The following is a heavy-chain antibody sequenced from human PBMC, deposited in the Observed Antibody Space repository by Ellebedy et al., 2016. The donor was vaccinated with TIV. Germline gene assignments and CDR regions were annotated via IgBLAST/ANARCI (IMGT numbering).Heavy chain of an antibody. Sequence: SGPTLVKPKETLTLTCTVSGFSLANIIMGVSWIRQPTGKALEWLAHIFSNDKESYSTSLRSRLSNSKETPKSQVVLTMTNVDPVDTATYYCARVLYYCVGDCSYNFDYWGQGAVVTVSS. CDR2: IFSNDKE. J-gene: IGHJ4*02. CDR3: ARVLYYCVGDCSYNFDY. V-gene: IGHV2-26*01. D-gene: IGHD2-21*02. CDR1: GFSLANIIMG.